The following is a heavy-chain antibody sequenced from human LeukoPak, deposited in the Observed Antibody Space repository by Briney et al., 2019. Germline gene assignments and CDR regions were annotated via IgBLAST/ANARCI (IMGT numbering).Heavy chain of an antibody. D-gene: IGHD3-22*01. CDR3: AKTGYYDSSGYYGY. CDR1: GFTFSSYW. Sequence: GGSLRLSCAASGFTFSSYWMTWVRQAPGKGLEWVSAISGSGGSTYYADSVKGRFTISRDNSKNTLYLQMNSLRAEDTAVYYCAKTGYYDSSGYYGYWGQGTLVTVSS. V-gene: IGHV3-23*01. CDR2: ISGSGGST. J-gene: IGHJ4*02.